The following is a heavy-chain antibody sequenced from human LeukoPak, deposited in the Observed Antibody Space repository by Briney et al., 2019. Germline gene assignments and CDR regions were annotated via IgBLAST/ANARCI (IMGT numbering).Heavy chain of an antibody. V-gene: IGHV4-4*07. J-gene: IGHJ4*02. CDR1: GGSISNHY. D-gene: IGHD3-10*01. CDR2: IYASGST. Sequence: SETLSLTCTVSGGSISNHYWSWIRQPAGMGLEWIGRIYASGSTNYNPSLKSRVTMPVDTSNNQFSLNLSSVTAADTAVYYCARTSARGAQFDYWGQGTLVTVSS. CDR3: ARTSARGAQFDY.